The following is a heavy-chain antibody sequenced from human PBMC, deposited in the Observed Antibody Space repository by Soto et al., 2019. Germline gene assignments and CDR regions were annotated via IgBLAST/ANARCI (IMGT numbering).Heavy chain of an antibody. V-gene: IGHV3-23*01. J-gene: IGHJ5*02. CDR1: AFSLTSCS. CDR3: AKGEMATIRNSFDP. CDR2: LSRSGGAT. D-gene: IGHD5-12*01. Sequence: GGSLRLSCVTSAFSLTSCSMSWVRQTPGKGLEWVSALSRSGGATYYADSVKGRFTISRDTSTNTLYLQMSNLRAEDTAIYYCAKGEMATIRNSFDPWGQGTLVTVSS.